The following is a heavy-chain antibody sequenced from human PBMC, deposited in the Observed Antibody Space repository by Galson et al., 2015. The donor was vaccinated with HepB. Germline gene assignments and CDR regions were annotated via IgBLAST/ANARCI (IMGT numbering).Heavy chain of an antibody. V-gene: IGHV3-30-3*01. D-gene: IGHD6-13*01. CDR3: ARGDSSSWYLYLDY. J-gene: IGHJ4*02. CDR2: ISYDGSNK. CDR1: GFTFSSYA. Sequence: SLRLSCAASGFTFSSYAMHWVRQAPGKGLEWVAVISYDGSNKYYADSVKGRFTISRDNSKNTLYLQMNSLRAEDTAVYYCARGDSSSWYLYLDYWGQGTLVTVSS.